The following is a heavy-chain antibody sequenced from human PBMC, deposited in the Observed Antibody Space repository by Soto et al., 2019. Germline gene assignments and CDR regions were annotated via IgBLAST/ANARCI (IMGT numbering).Heavy chain of an antibody. J-gene: IGHJ4*02. Sequence: QVQLVESGGGVVQPGTTLRLSCAASGFLFRNYAMHWVRQSPAKGLEWLAVISFDGANIFYAGAAKGRFTISRDNSKQTPYLQLDSLRPEDTGVYFCARDPYGGYISDSWGQGTQVTLSS. CDR3: ARDPYGGYISDS. CDR1: GFLFRNYA. CDR2: ISFDGANI. V-gene: IGHV3-30-3*01. D-gene: IGHD5-12*01.